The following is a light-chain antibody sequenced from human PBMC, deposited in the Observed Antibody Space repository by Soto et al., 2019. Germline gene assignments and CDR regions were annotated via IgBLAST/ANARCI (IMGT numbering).Light chain of an antibody. CDR2: DTS. V-gene: IGKV3-15*01. CDR3: QQYVRWPPGT. CDR1: QSVSSS. J-gene: IGKJ1*01. Sequence: EIVVTQSPATLSVSPGERVTLSCRASQSVSSSLAWYQQRPGQAPRLLIYDTSTRAAGIAARFSGSGSGTEFTLTISSLQCEDVGVYFCQQYVRWPPGTFGQGATVHIK.